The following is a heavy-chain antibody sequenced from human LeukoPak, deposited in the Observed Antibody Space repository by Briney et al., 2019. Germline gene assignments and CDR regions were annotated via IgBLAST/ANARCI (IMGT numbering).Heavy chain of an antibody. CDR1: GGSISSYY. Sequence: SETLSLTCTVSGGSISSYYWSWIRQPAGKGLEWIGRIYTSGSTNYNPSLKSRVTMSVDTSKNQFSLKLSSVTAADTAVYYCARETYYYGSGSYNAFDIWGQGTMVTVSS. J-gene: IGHJ3*02. D-gene: IGHD3-10*01. CDR2: IYTSGST. V-gene: IGHV4-4*07. CDR3: ARETYYYGSGSYNAFDI.